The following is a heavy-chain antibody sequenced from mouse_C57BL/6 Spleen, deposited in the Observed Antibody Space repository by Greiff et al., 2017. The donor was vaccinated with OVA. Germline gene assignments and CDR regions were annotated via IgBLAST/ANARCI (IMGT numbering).Heavy chain of an antibody. CDR2: ISYDGSN. V-gene: IGHV3-6*01. Sequence: EVKLMESGPGLVKPSQSLSLTCSVTGYSITSGYYWNWIRQFPGNKLEWMGYISYDGSNNYNPSLKNRISITRDTSKNQFFLKLNSVTTEDTATYYCAREILNWGQGTTLTVSS. CDR3: AREILN. J-gene: IGHJ2*01. CDR1: GYSITSGYY.